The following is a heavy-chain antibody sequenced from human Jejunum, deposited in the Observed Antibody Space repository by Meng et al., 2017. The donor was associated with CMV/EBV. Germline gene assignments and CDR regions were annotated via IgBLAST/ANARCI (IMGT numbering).Heavy chain of an antibody. CDR1: GYTFTSYA. Sequence: QVQLVQFWSESKQPGASVKVSCRPSGYTFTSYAINWVQQAPGQGPDWMGWIDPNTGNPTYDQGFTGRFVFSLDTSVSTAYLQINSLRADDTAVYYCARDSPLDGYSLLDYWGQGTLVTVSS. CDR2: IDPNTGNP. D-gene: IGHD5-24*01. CDR3: ARDSPLDGYSLLDY. J-gene: IGHJ4*02. V-gene: IGHV7-4-1*02.